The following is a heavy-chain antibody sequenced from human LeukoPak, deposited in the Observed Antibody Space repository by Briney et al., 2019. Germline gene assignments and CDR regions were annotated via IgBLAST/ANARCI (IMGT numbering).Heavy chain of an antibody. Sequence: GGSLRLSCAASGFNFNVYYMSWIRQAPGKGLEWLSYIASSADDIYYADSVKGRFTISRDNAKNSLYLQMNSLRVEDTAVYYCASGSSSVGYWGQGTLVTVSS. CDR3: ASGSSSVGY. CDR1: GFNFNVYY. J-gene: IGHJ4*02. D-gene: IGHD6-6*01. V-gene: IGHV3-11*01. CDR2: IASSADDI.